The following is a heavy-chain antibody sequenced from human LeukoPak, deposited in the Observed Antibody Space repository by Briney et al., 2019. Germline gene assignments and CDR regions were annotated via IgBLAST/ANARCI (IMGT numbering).Heavy chain of an antibody. J-gene: IGHJ4*02. Sequence: ASVKVSCKAPGYTFTSYYMHWVRQAPGQGLEWMGIINPSGGSTSYAQKFRGRVTMTRDTSTSTVYMELSSLRSEDTAVYYCARDGSLAAAGHHFDYWGQGTLVTVSS. CDR1: GYTFTSYY. D-gene: IGHD6-13*01. V-gene: IGHV1-46*01. CDR2: INPSGGST. CDR3: ARDGSLAAAGHHFDY.